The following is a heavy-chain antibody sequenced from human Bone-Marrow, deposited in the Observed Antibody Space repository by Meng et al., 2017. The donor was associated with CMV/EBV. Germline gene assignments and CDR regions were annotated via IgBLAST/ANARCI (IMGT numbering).Heavy chain of an antibody. CDR2: IYHGGNT. CDR3: ARVNRFPMTTVYGWFDP. Sequence: ESLKISCAASGFTFSSYSMNWVRQAPGKGLEWIGEIYHGGNTNYNPSPKSRVTISINTSRTQFSLKLTSVTAADTAVYYCARVNRFPMTTVYGWFDPWGQGTLVTVSS. D-gene: IGHD4-11*01. J-gene: IGHJ5*02. V-gene: IGHV4-34*01. CDR1: GFTFSSYS.